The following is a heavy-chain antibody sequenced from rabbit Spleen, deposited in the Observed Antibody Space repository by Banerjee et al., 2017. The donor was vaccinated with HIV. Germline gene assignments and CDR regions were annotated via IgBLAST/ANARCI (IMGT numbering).Heavy chain of an antibody. CDR3: ARDLAGVIGWNFNL. V-gene: IGHV1S47*01. CDR2: IYNGDGST. Sequence: QEQLVESGGGLVKPGASLTLTCTASGFSFSSSYDMCWVRQAPGKGPEWIACIYNGDGSTYYANWVNGRFSISRSTSLNTVTLQMTSLTAADTATYFCARDLAGVIGWNFNLRGPGTLVTVS. J-gene: IGHJ4*01. CDR1: GFSFSSSYD. D-gene: IGHD4-1*01.